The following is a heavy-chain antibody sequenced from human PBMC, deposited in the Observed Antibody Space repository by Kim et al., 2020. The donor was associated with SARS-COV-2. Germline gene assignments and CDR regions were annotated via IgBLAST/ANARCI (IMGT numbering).Heavy chain of an antibody. D-gene: IGHD3-10*01. Sequence: GGSLRLSCAASGFTFSSYGMHWVRQAPGKGLEWVAVISYDGSNKYYADSVKGRFTISRDNSKNTLYLQMNSLRAEDTAVYYCAKFSGYYGSGTYLPSDYWGQGTLVTVSS. CDR2: ISYDGSNK. V-gene: IGHV3-30*18. J-gene: IGHJ4*02. CDR1: GFTFSSYG. CDR3: AKFSGYYGSGTYLPSDY.